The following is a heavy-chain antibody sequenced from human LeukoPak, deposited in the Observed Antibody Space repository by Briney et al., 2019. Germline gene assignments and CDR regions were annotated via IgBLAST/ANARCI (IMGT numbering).Heavy chain of an antibody. CDR1: GFIFNDYA. J-gene: IGHJ6*02. Sequence: GRSLRLSCAASGFIFNDYAMYWVRQAPGKGLEWVSGISWNSGGIGYADSVKGRFTISRDNAKNSLYLQMNSLKVEDTALYYCAKDTQYYYAMDVWGQGTTVTVSS. CDR2: ISWNSGGI. V-gene: IGHV3-9*01. CDR3: AKDTQYYYAMDV.